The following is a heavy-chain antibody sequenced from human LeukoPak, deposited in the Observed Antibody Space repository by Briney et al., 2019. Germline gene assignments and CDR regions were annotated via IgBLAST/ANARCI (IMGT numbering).Heavy chain of an antibody. V-gene: IGHV4-59*01. CDR3: ARRYCTNGVCSLDY. D-gene: IGHD2-8*01. CDR1: GGSISSYY. Sequence: ASETLSLTCTVSGGSISSYYWSWIRQPPGKGLEWIGYIYYSGSTNYNPSLKSRVTISVDTSKNQFSLKLSSVTAADTAVYYCARRYCTNGVCSLDYWGQGTLVTVSS. CDR2: IYYSGST. J-gene: IGHJ4*02.